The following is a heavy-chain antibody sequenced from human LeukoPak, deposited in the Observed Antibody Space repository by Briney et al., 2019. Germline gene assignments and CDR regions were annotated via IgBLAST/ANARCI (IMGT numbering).Heavy chain of an antibody. CDR3: VRGVGVSRFNYFDP. J-gene: IGHJ5*02. CDR2: IWYDASNK. D-gene: IGHD5-24*01. V-gene: IGHV3-33*01. CDR1: GFTFSSFG. Sequence: GGSLRLSCAASGFTFSSFGMHWVRQAPGKGMEWLAVIWYDASNKYYAGSVKGRFTISRDNSKNTLYLQMNSLRDDDTAVYYCVRGVGVSRFNYFDPWGQGTLVTVSS.